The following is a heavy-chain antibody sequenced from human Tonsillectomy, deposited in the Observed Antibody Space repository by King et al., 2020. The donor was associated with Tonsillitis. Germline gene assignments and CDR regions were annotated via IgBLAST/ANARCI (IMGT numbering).Heavy chain of an antibody. CDR3: ARGAVVVAASALHWFDP. D-gene: IGHD2-15*01. Sequence: VQLQESGPGLVKPSETLSLTCSVSGGSISSYYWSWIRQPPGKGLEWIGYIYYSGSTNYNPSLKSRVAISVETSKNQFSLKLTSVTAADTAVYYCARGAVVVAASALHWFDPWGQGTLVTVSS. J-gene: IGHJ5*02. V-gene: IGHV4-59*01. CDR1: GGSISSYY. CDR2: IYYSGST.